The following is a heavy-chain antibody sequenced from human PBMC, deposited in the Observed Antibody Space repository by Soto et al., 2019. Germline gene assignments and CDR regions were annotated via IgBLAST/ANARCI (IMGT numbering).Heavy chain of an antibody. V-gene: IGHV3-23*01. J-gene: IGHJ4*02. CDR1: GFTFSSYA. D-gene: IGHD6-13*01. CDR3: AKDALYSSSWPKHFDY. Sequence: GGSLRLSCAASGFTFSSYAMSWVRQAPGKGLEWVSAISGSGGSTYYADSVKGRFTISRDNSKNTLYLQMNSLRAEDTAGYYCAKDALYSSSWPKHFDYWGQGTLVTVSS. CDR2: ISGSGGST.